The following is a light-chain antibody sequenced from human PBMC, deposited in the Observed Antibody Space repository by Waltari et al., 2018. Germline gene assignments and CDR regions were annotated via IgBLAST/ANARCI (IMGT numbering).Light chain of an antibody. CDR3: HQRSNWPPIT. CDR2: DAS. CDR1: QSVGSY. V-gene: IGKV3-11*01. J-gene: IGKJ5*01. Sequence: DIVLTQSPATLSLSPGERATLSCRASQSVGSYLAWYQQKPGQAPRLLMYDASKRDTGIPARFSGSGSGTDFTLTISSLEPEDFAIYYCHQRSNWPPITFGQGTRLETK.